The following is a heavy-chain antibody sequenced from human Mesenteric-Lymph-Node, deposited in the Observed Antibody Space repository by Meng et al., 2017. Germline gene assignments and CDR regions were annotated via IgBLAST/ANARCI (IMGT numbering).Heavy chain of an antibody. V-gene: IGHV4-59*08. CDR2: IYYSGST. J-gene: IGHJ4*02. Sequence: VQLQESGPGLVKASETLSLPCTVSGGSISSYYWSWIRQPPGKGLEWIGHIYYSGSTNYNPSLKSRVTISVDTSKNQFSLKLSSVTATDTAVYYCARQSGYFDYWGQGTLVTVSS. CDR3: ARQSGYFDY. D-gene: IGHD3-10*01. CDR1: GGSISSYY.